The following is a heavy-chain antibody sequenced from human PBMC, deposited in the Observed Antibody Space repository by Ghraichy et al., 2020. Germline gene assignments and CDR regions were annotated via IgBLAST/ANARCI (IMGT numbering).Heavy chain of an antibody. D-gene: IGHD5-18*01. CDR3: AKDSGYNYGHFDY. Sequence: WGSLRLSCAASGFTFSSYGMHWVRQAPGKGLEWVAFIRYDGSNKYYADSVKGRFTISRDTSKNTLFLQMNSLKTEDTAVYYCAKDSGYNYGHFDYWGQGTLVTVSS. CDR2: IRYDGSNK. V-gene: IGHV3-30*02. J-gene: IGHJ4*02. CDR1: GFTFSSYG.